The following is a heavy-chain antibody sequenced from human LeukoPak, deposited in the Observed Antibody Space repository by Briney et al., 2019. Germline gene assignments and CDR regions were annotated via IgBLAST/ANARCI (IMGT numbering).Heavy chain of an antibody. CDR3: ARDDDYNPLVH. Sequence: ASVKVSCKASGYTFTSNGISWMRQAPGQGLEWMGWISTNNGDTKYGKKFQGRVIMTTDTSTSTTYMEVRSLRSDDTAVYYCARDDDYNPLVHWGQGTLVTVSS. CDR2: ISTNNGDT. J-gene: IGHJ4*02. CDR1: GYTFTSNG. D-gene: IGHD4/OR15-4a*01. V-gene: IGHV1-18*01.